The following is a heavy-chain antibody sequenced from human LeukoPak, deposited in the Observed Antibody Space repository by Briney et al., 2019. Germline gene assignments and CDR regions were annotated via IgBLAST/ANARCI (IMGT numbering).Heavy chain of an antibody. V-gene: IGHV4-39*01. CDR1: GGSISRSGHY. CDR2: TYYTGST. D-gene: IGHD6-19*01. Sequence: SETLSLTCTVSGGSISRSGHYWGWIRQPPGKGLEWLANTYYTGSTYYNPSLKSRLSMSVDTSKNQFSLRLSSVTAADTAVYFCARVIAVSATDYFDYWGQGTLVTVSS. J-gene: IGHJ4*02. CDR3: ARVIAVSATDYFDY.